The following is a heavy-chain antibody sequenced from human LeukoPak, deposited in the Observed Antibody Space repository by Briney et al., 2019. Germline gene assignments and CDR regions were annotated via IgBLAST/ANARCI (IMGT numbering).Heavy chain of an antibody. CDR2: IYYSGST. J-gene: IGHJ4*02. Sequence: SQNLSLTCTVSGGSISSGDYYWSWIRQPPGKGLEWIGYIYYSGSTYYNPSLKSRVTISVDTSKNQFSLKLSSVTAADTAVYYCARVGWLQLGGGFDYWGQGTLVTVSS. CDR3: ARVGWLQLGGGFDY. D-gene: IGHD5-24*01. V-gene: IGHV4-30-4*01. CDR1: GGSISSGDYY.